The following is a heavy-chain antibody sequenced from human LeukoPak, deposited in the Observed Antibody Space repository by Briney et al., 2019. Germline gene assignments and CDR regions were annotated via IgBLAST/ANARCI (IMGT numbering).Heavy chain of an antibody. CDR3: AREVVGASFDY. CDR2: IIPIFGTA. CDR1: GYTFTSYG. Sequence: SVKVSCKASGYTFTSYGISWVRQAPGQGLEWMGGIIPIFGTANYAQKFQGRVTITTDESTSTAYMELSSLRSEDTAVYYCAREVVGASFDYWGQGTLVTVSS. V-gene: IGHV1-69*05. D-gene: IGHD1-26*01. J-gene: IGHJ4*02.